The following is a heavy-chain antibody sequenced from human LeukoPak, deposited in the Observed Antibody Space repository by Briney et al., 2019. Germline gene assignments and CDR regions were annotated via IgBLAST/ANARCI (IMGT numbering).Heavy chain of an antibody. D-gene: IGHD4-17*01. CDR1: Y. CDR3: ATGITVTTGGFDP. J-gene: IGHJ5*02. Sequence: YWSWIRQXPGKGLEWIGYIYYSGSTNYNPSLKSRVTISVDTSKNQFSLKLSSVTAADTAVYYCATGITVTTGGFDPWGQGTLVTVSS. V-gene: IGHV4-59*01. CDR2: IYYSGST.